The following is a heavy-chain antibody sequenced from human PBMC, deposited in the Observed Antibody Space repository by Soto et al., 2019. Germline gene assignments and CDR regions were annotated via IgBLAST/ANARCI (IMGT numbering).Heavy chain of an antibody. CDR3: ARSWLSGLGGMDV. Sequence: EVQLVESGGGLVQPGGSLRLSCAASGFSFSDHYMDWVRQAPGKGLEWVGRTRNKADSYTTEYAASVKGRFTISRDESKNALYMQMNRLKTEDTAVYYCARSWLSGLGGMDVWGQGTTVTVSS. V-gene: IGHV3-72*01. D-gene: IGHD3-22*01. CDR2: TRNKADSYTT. CDR1: GFSFSDHY. J-gene: IGHJ6*02.